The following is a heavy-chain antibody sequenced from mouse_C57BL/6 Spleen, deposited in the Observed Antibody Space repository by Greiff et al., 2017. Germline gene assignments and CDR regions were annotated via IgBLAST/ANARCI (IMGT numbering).Heavy chain of an antibody. D-gene: IGHD2-1*01. J-gene: IGHJ2*01. CDR1: GYTFTSYW. Sequence: QVQLQQPGAELVKPGASVKLSCKASGYTFTSYWMHWVKQRPGQGLEWIGMIHPNSGSTNYNEKFKSKATLTVDKSSSTAYMQLSSLTSEDSAVYYCARGGFGNYVRYFDYWGQGTTLTVSS. CDR2: IHPNSGST. CDR3: ARGGFGNYVRYFDY. V-gene: IGHV1-64*01.